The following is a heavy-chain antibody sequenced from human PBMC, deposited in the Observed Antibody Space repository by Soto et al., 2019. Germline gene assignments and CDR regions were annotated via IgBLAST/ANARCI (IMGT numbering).Heavy chain of an antibody. V-gene: IGHV4-59*01. CDR2: IYYSGST. CDR1: GGSISSYY. Sequence: QVQLQESGPGLVKPSETLSLTCTVSGGSISSYYWSWIRQPPGKGLEWIGYIYYSGSTHYNPSLKSRVTISVDTSNNHSDLKLSSGTAADTAVYCCERVRDSSGYYLLFAAFYIWCQGTMVTVSS. J-gene: IGHJ3*02. CDR3: ERVRDSSGYYLLFAAFYI. D-gene: IGHD3-22*01.